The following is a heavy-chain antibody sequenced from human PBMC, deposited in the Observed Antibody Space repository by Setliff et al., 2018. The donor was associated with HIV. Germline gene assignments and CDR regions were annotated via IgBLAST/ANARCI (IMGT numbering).Heavy chain of an antibody. CDR1: GFTFSSYG. J-gene: IGHJ4*02. Sequence: GGSLRLSCVASGFTFSSYGMHWVRQAPGKGLEWVAFIRSDGSNKYYADSVKGRFTISRDNAKNSLYLQMNSLTAEDTAVYYCARDVSWRVRTYIDYWGQGALVTVSS. V-gene: IGHV3-30*02. D-gene: IGHD3-3*01. CDR3: ARDVSWRVRTYIDY. CDR2: IRSDGSNK.